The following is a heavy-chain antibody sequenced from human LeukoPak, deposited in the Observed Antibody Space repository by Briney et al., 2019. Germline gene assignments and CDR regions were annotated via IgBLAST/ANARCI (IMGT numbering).Heavy chain of an antibody. Sequence: GGSLRLSCAASGFTFSSYDMHWVRQATGKGLEWVSAIGTAGDTCYPGSVKGRFTISRENAKNSLYLQMNSLRAGDTAVYYCARADLSYGFFDYWGQGTLVTVSS. D-gene: IGHD5-18*01. CDR3: ARADLSYGFFDY. CDR1: GFTFSSYD. CDR2: IGTAGDT. V-gene: IGHV3-13*01. J-gene: IGHJ4*02.